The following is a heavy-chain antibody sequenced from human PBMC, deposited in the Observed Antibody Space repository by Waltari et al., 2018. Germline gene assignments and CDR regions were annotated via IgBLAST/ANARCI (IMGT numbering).Heavy chain of an antibody. CDR1: GYTFAMYA. CDR2: INAGTGYT. Sequence: QVHLVQSGAEVKKPGASVKVSCKAFGYTFAMYAVHWVRQAPGQRLEWMGWINAGTGYTKYSQNFQGRVTITRDTSATTAYMELSSLRSEDTAVYYCAREGTVGRYYNPMDVWGQGTTVTVSS. J-gene: IGHJ6*02. CDR3: AREGTVGRYYNPMDV. V-gene: IGHV1-3*01. D-gene: IGHD3-10*01.